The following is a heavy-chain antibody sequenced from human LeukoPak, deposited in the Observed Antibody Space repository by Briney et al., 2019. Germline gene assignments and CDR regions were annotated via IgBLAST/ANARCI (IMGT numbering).Heavy chain of an antibody. D-gene: IGHD7-27*01. Sequence: GGSLRLSCAASGFTVSSNYMSWVRQAPGKGLEWVSVIYSGGSTYYADSVKGRFTISRDNSENTLYLQMNSLRAEDTAVYYCAASLTGDYFDYWGQGTLVTVSS. V-gene: IGHV3-53*01. CDR2: IYSGGST. J-gene: IGHJ4*02. CDR3: AASLTGDYFDY. CDR1: GFTVSSNY.